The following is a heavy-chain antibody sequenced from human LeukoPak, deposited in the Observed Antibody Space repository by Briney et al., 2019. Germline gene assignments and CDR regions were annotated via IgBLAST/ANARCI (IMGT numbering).Heavy chain of an antibody. D-gene: IGHD2-15*01. CDR1: GYTFTSYV. J-gene: IGHJ6*03. Sequence: GASVKVSCKASGYTFTSYVTHWVRQAPGQRLEWMGWINAGNGNTKYSREFQDRVTITRDTSASTVYMELSSLRSGDMAVYYCARARYETRIWPKSRYDYYHYMDVWGKGTTVTVSS. CDR3: ARARYETRIWPKSRYDYYHYMDV. V-gene: IGHV1-3*03. CDR2: INAGNGNT.